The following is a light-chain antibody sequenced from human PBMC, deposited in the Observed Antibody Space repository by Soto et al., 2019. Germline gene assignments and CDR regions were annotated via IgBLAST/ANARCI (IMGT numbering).Light chain of an antibody. CDR3: HQYGKSPRT. CDR1: QSVSSNS. Sequence: EIVLTQSPGTLSLSPGERATLSCRASQSVSSNSLAWYQQKPGQAPRLLIYGASSRATGIPDRFSASGSGTDCTLTISRLEPEDVALYYWHQYGKSPRTFGQGTKVEI. J-gene: IGKJ1*01. V-gene: IGKV3-20*01. CDR2: GAS.